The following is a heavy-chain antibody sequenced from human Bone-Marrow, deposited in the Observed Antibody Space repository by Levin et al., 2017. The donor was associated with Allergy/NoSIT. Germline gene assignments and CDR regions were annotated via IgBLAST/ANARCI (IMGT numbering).Heavy chain of an antibody. CDR2: IYSGGST. Sequence: GESLKISCAASGFTVSSNYMSWVRQAPGKGLEWVSVIYSGGSTYYADSVKGRFTISRDNSKNTLYLQMNSLRAEDTAVYYCAREKVGCSGGSCFYYFDYWGQGTLVTVSS. CDR1: GFTVSSNY. V-gene: IGHV3-53*01. J-gene: IGHJ4*02. D-gene: IGHD2-15*01. CDR3: AREKVGCSGGSCFYYFDY.